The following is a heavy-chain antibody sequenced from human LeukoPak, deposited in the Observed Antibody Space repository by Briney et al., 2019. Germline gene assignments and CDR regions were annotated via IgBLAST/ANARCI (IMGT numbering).Heavy chain of an antibody. CDR3: AKDPRGWLSTPDY. D-gene: IGHD3-22*01. CDR2: ISGSGGST. V-gene: IGHV3-23*01. Sequence: GGSLRLSCAASGFTFSSYAISWVRQAPGKGLEWVSGISGSGGSTYYADSVKGRFIISRDNSKNTLYLQMNSLGADDTAVYYCAKDPRGWLSTPDYWGQGTLVTVSS. CDR1: GFTFSSYA. J-gene: IGHJ4*01.